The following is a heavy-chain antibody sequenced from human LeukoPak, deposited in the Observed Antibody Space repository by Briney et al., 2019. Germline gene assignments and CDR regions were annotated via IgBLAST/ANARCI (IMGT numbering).Heavy chain of an antibody. V-gene: IGHV3-74*01. Sequence: GGSLRLSCAASGFTFSSYWMHWVRQAPGKGLVWVSRIKSDGSSTSYADSVKGRFTISRDNAKNTLYLQMNSLRAEDTAVYYCVKNSGFDAFDIWGQGTMVTVSS. D-gene: IGHD6-19*01. CDR2: IKSDGSST. CDR3: VKNSGFDAFDI. J-gene: IGHJ3*02. CDR1: GFTFSSYW.